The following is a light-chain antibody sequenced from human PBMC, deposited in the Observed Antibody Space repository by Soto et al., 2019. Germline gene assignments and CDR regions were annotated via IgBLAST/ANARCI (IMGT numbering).Light chain of an antibody. J-gene: IGKJ1*01. CDR1: QSVSNW. CDR3: QQYDSYSWT. CDR2: DVS. V-gene: IGKV1-5*01. Sequence: DIQMTQSPSTLSASVGERVTITCRASQSVSNWLAWCQQKPGKAPKLLIYDVSSLESGVPSRFSGSGSGTEFILTISSLQPDDFATYYCQQYDSYSWTFDQGTKVEMK.